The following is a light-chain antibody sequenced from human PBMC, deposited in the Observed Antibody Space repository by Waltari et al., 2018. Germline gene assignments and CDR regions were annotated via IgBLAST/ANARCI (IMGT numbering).Light chain of an antibody. J-gene: IGKJ4*01. CDR1: QSVSSSS. Sequence: EIVLTQSPGTLSLSPGERATLPCRASQSVSSSSLAWYQQRPGQPPRLLVFGASIRATGIPDRFGGSGSGTDFTLTINRLEPEDFAVYYCQQYGDSSPSVTFGGGT. V-gene: IGKV3-20*01. CDR2: GAS. CDR3: QQYGDSSPSVT.